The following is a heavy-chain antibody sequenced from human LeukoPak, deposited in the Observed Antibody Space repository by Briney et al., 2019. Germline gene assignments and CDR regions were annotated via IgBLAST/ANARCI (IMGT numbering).Heavy chain of an antibody. J-gene: IGHJ3*02. D-gene: IGHD3-16*01. V-gene: IGHV4-39*01. CDR3: ATVYDYVWGSYSPRDAIEI. CDR2: IYYSGST. Sequence: SETRNPTCTVSGDSISSSGYYWDWIRQPPGKGLEWIGSIYYSGSTYYNPSLKSRVTISVDTSKNQFSLKLSSVTAADTAVYYCATVYDYVWGSYSPRDAIEIWGQEKMVTVSS. CDR1: GDSISSSGYY.